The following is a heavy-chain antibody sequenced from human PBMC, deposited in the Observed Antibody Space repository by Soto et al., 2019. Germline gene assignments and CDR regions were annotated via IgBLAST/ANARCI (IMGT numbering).Heavy chain of an antibody. J-gene: IGHJ6*02. CDR3: AKDWRERLWLVPSLSYYYYGMDV. V-gene: IGHV3-30*18. Sequence: QVQLVESGGGVVQPGRSLRLSCAASGFTFSSYGMHWVRQAPGKGLEWVAVISYDGSNKYYADSVKGRFTISRDNSTNTLYLQMNSLRAEDTAVYYCAKDWRERLWLVPSLSYYYYGMDVWGQGTTVTVSS. CDR2: ISYDGSNK. CDR1: GFTFSSYG. D-gene: IGHD6-19*01.